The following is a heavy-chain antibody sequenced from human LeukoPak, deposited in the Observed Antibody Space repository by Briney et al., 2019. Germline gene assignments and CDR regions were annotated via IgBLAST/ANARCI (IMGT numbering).Heavy chain of an antibody. CDR2: ISWNSGSI. Sequence: PGGSLRLSCAASGFTFDDYAMHWVRHAPGKGLEWVSGISWNSGSIGYADSVKGRFTISRDNAKNSLYLQMNSLRAEDTALYYCAKDIGYGSGSYYNAHFQHWGQGTLVTVSS. J-gene: IGHJ1*01. V-gene: IGHV3-9*01. D-gene: IGHD3-10*01. CDR1: GFTFDDYA. CDR3: AKDIGYGSGSYYNAHFQH.